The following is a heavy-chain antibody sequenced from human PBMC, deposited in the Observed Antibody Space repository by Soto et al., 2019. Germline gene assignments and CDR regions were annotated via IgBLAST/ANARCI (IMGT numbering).Heavy chain of an antibody. D-gene: IGHD1-26*01. CDR2: ITISSRTI. CDR3: ARDSGILGSFGP. J-gene: IGHJ5*02. Sequence: PXGSLGLCFTASEFTFRLDSMNWVRPAPGKGLEWVPYITISSRTISYADSVKGRFTIPRDDAKISLYLQMNSLRDEDTSAYYCARDSGILGSFGPWGQGTLVTVSS. CDR1: EFTFRLDS. V-gene: IGHV3-48*02.